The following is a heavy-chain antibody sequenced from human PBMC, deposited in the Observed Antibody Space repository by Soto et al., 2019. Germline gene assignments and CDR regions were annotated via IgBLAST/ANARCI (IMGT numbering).Heavy chain of an antibody. Sequence: SETLSLTCIFSGGTISSGGYYWSWIRQHPGKGLEWIGYIYYSGSTYYNPSLKSRVTISVDTSKSQFSLKLSSVTAADTAVYYCARDFTDSSGPTLGMGVWGQGATVTVS. CDR3: ARDFTDSSGPTLGMGV. CDR2: IYYSGST. CDR1: GGTISSGGYY. J-gene: IGHJ6*02. V-gene: IGHV4-31*03. D-gene: IGHD6-19*01.